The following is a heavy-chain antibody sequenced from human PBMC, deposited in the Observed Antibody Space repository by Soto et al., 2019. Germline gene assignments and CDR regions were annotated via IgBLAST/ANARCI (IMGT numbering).Heavy chain of an antibody. CDR3: AKSVSGTNYYYGVDV. CDR1: GFTFSLYA. D-gene: IGHD2-2*01. CDR2: ISGSGGST. J-gene: IGHJ6*02. V-gene: IGHV3-23*01. Sequence: EVQLLESGGGLVQPGGSLRLSCAASGFTFSLYAMSWLRQAPGKGLEWVSVISGSGGSTYYADSVKGRFTVSRDNSKNPLYLQMNSLGVEATAVYYCAKSVSGTNYYYGVDVWGRGTTVTVSS.